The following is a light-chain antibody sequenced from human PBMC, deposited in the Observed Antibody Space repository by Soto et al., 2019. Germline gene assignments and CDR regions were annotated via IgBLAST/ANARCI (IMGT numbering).Light chain of an antibody. Sequence: AIRMTQSPSSLSASTGDRVTITCRASQGISSHLAWYQQKPGKAPKLLIYAASTLQSGVPSRFSGSGSGTDFTLTISCLQSEDFATYYCQQYYSYPYTFGQGTKVDIK. CDR2: AAS. V-gene: IGKV1-8*01. CDR3: QQYYSYPYT. CDR1: QGISSH. J-gene: IGKJ2*01.